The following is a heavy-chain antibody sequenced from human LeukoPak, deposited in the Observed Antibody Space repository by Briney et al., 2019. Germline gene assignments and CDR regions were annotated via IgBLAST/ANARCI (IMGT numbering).Heavy chain of an antibody. CDR1: GGSINSYY. CDR2: IYYSGST. Sequence: PSETLSLTCTVSGGSINSYYWSWIRQPPGKGLEWVGYIYYSGSTSYNPTLKSRVTISVDTSKNQFSLKLNSVTAADTAVYYCARRKNSAWSTDAFDIWGQGTMVTVSS. D-gene: IGHD6-19*01. J-gene: IGHJ3*02. V-gene: IGHV4-59*08. CDR3: ARRKNSAWSTDAFDI.